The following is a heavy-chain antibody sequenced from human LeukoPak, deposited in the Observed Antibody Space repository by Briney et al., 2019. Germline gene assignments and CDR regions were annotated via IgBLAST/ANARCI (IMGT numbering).Heavy chain of an antibody. CDR3: ARDGGRITMIVVDIALDY. J-gene: IGHJ4*02. D-gene: IGHD3-22*01. CDR2: IWYDGSNK. Sequence: GRSLRLSCAASGFTFSSYGMHWVRQAPGKGLEWVAVIWYDGSNKYYADSVKGRFTISRDNSKNTLYLQMNSLRAEDTAVYYCARDGGRITMIVVDIALDYWDQGTLVTVSS. V-gene: IGHV3-33*01. CDR1: GFTFSSYG.